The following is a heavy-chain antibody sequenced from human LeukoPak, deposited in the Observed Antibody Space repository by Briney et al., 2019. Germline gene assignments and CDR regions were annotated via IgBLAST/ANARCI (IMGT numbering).Heavy chain of an antibody. V-gene: IGHV3-23*01. D-gene: IGHD5-24*01. CDR1: GSTFSSSA. Sequence: GGSLRLSCAASGSTFSSSAMSWVRQAPGKGLEWVSSISGSGSGGSTYYADSVKGRFTISRDNSKNTLYLQMNSLRVEDTAVYYCAKSGYNRFDYWGQGTLVTVSS. J-gene: IGHJ4*02. CDR3: AKSGYNRFDY. CDR2: ISGSGSGGST.